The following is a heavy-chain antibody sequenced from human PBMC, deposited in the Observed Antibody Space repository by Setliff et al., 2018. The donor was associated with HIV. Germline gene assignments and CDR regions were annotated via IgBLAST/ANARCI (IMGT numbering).Heavy chain of an antibody. V-gene: IGHV1-24*01. Sequence: GASVKVSCKVSGYSLSELSIHWVRQAPGGGLEWIGGFDLVDGETVYAQKFQGRVTVTEDTTTHTAYMELSSLRFEDTAVSYGANYYYDYLDVWGKGTTVTVSS. CDR2: FDLVDGET. CDR1: GYSLSELS. CDR3: ANYYYDYLDV. J-gene: IGHJ6*03.